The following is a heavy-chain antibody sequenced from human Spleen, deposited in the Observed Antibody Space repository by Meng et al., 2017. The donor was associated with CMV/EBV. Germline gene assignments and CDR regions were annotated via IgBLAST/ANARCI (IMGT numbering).Heavy chain of an antibody. CDR2: IHYSGSP. Sequence: SETLSLTCTVSGGSVNSNSYYWTWIRQPPGKRLESIGYIHYSGSPNYSPSLKSRVTISVDTSKNQFSLNLTSVTAADTAVYYCARRIYGVHDYWGQGALVTVSS. V-gene: IGHV4-61*01. D-gene: IGHD4-17*01. CDR3: ARRIYGVHDY. J-gene: IGHJ4*02. CDR1: GGSVNSNSYY.